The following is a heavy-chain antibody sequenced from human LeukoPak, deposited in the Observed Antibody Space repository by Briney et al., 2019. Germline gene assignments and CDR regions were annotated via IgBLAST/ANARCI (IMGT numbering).Heavy chain of an antibody. Sequence: PSETLSLTCTVSGDSIRSYCWSWIRQPPGKGLEWIGSIYYSGSTYYNPSLKSRVTISVDTSKNQFSLKLSSVTAADTAVYYCARAGEGATNFFFDYWGQGTLVTVSS. CDR2: IYYSGST. CDR3: ARAGEGATNFFFDY. D-gene: IGHD1-26*01. CDR1: GDSIRSYC. V-gene: IGHV4-39*07. J-gene: IGHJ4*02.